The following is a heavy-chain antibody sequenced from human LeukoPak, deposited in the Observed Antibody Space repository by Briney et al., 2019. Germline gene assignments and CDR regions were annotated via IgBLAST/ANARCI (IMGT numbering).Heavy chain of an antibody. CDR2: IYPGDSDT. D-gene: IGHD3-16*01. Sequence: GESLKISCKGSGYSFTSYWIGWVRQMPGKGLEWMGIIYPGDSDTRYSPSFQGQVTISADKSISTAYLQWSSLKASDTAMYYCARLISPPGTLEYNWFDPWGQGTLVTVSS. V-gene: IGHV5-51*01. CDR1: GYSFTSYW. J-gene: IGHJ5*02. CDR3: ARLISPPGTLEYNWFDP.